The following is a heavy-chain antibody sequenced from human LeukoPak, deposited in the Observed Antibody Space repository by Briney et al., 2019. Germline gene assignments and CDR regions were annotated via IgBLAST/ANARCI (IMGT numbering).Heavy chain of an antibody. CDR1: GGSIGSYY. CDR3: ARATELLDFDY. Sequence: PSETLSLTCTVSGGSIGSYYWSWIRQPPGKGLEWIGYIYYSGSTNYNPSLKSRVTISVDTSKNQFSLKLSSVTAADTAVYYCARATELLDFDYWGQGTLVTVSS. J-gene: IGHJ4*02. V-gene: IGHV4-59*08. D-gene: IGHD2-15*01. CDR2: IYYSGST.